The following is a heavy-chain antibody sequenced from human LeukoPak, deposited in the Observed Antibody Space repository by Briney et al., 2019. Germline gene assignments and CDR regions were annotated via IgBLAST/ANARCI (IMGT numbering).Heavy chain of an antibody. V-gene: IGHV3-23*01. CDR3: AKSDHYYDSSGLDAFAF. J-gene: IGHJ3*01. Sequence: WVRQAPGKGLEWVSGISGGGGRTYYADSVKGRFTISRDNSKNTLSVQMNSLRAEDTALYYCAKSDHYYDSSGLDAFAFWGQGTMVTVSS. CDR2: ISGGGGRT. D-gene: IGHD3-22*01.